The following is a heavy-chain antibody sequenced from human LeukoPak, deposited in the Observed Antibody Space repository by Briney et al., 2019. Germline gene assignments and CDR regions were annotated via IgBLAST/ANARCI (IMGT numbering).Heavy chain of an antibody. Sequence: GASVKVSCKASGYTFTSYYMHWVRQAPGQGLEWMGTINPSGGSTSYAQKFQGRVTMTRDMSTSTVYMELSSLRSEDTAVYYCARDGSYYDSSGYYLDYWGQGTLVTVSS. CDR1: GYTFTSYY. V-gene: IGHV1-46*01. CDR2: INPSGGST. CDR3: ARDGSYYDSSGYYLDY. D-gene: IGHD3-22*01. J-gene: IGHJ4*02.